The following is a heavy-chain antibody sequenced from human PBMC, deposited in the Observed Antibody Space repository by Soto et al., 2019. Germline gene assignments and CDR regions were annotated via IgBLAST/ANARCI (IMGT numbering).Heavy chain of an antibody. V-gene: IGHV3-23*01. J-gene: IGHJ4*01. CDR2: ISAGGGGT. D-gene: IGHD3-10*01. CDR3: AKAYGPGIYPSLFDY. CDR1: AFTFSSYA. Sequence: GGSLRLSCAASAFTFSSYAMSWVRQAPGKGLEWVSTISAGGGGTYYADSVKGRFTISRDNSKNTLYLQMNSLSAEDSAVYYSAKAYGPGIYPSLFDYWGHGTLVT.